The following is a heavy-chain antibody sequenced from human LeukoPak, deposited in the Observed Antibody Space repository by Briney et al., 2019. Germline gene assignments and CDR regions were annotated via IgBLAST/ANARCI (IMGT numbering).Heavy chain of an antibody. D-gene: IGHD2-15*01. J-gene: IGHJ4*02. CDR3: ARRQGAGDSPPPLHFDY. CDR1: GFTFSDYY. V-gene: IGHV3-11*01. Sequence: PGGSLRLSCAASGFTFSDYYMSWIRQAPGKGLEWVSYISSSGSTIYYADSVKGRFTISRDNAKNSLYLQMNSLRAEDTAVYYCARRQGAGDSPPPLHFDYWGQGTLVTVSS. CDR2: ISSSGSTI.